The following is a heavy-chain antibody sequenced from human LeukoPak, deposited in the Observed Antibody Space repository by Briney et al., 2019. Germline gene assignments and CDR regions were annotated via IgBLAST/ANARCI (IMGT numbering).Heavy chain of an antibody. CDR1: GFTFSNYA. V-gene: IGHV3-30*03. Sequence: PGRSLRLSCATSGFTFSNYAMHWVRQAPGKGLQWAAVISHDGSEKYYADPVKGRFTISRDNAKNTLYLQMNSLRAEDTVVYYCARGSGWFYFDYWGQGTLVTVSS. D-gene: IGHD6-19*01. J-gene: IGHJ4*02. CDR3: ARGSGWFYFDY. CDR2: ISHDGSEK.